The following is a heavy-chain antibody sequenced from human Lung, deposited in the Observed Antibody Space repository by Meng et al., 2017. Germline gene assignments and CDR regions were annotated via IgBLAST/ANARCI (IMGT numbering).Heavy chain of an antibody. J-gene: IGHJ4*02. CDR2: INPNSGGT. D-gene: IGHD2-21*01. V-gene: IGHV1-2*06. CDR3: AKALGWGSSPDY. CDR1: GYTFTAYY. Sequence: VQLVQSGADGKKPGASVKVSCKASGYTFTAYYIHWVRQAPGQGLEWMGRINPNSGGTNFAQKFQGRVIMTSDTSISTAYMELSSLGFDDTAVYYCAKALGWGSSPDYWGQGILVTVSS.